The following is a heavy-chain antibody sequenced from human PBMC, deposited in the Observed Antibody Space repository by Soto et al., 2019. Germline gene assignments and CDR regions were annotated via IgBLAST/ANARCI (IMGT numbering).Heavy chain of an antibody. CDR2: IYPGDSDT. J-gene: IGHJ3*02. CDR3: ARQRAYYYDSSGYYGAFDI. D-gene: IGHD3-22*01. V-gene: IGHV5-51*01. Sequence: GESLKISCKGSGYSFTSYWIGWVRQMPGKGLEWMGIIYPGDSDTRYSPSFQGQVTISADKSISTAYLQWSSLKASDTAMYYCARQRAYYYDSSGYYGAFDIWGQGTMVTVSS. CDR1: GYSFTSYW.